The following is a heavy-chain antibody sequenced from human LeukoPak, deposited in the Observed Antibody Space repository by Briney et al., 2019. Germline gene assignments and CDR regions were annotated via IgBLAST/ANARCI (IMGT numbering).Heavy chain of an antibody. D-gene: IGHD5-24*01. J-gene: IGHJ4*02. CDR3: AAGRDGYNYFDY. CDR1: GGTFSSYA. CDR2: INPNSGGT. Sequence: ASVKVSCKASGGTFSSYAISWVRQAPGQGLEWMGWINPNSGGTNYAQKFQGWVTMTRDTSISTAYMELSRLRSDDTAVYYCAAGRDGYNYFDYWGQGTLVTVSS. V-gene: IGHV1-2*04.